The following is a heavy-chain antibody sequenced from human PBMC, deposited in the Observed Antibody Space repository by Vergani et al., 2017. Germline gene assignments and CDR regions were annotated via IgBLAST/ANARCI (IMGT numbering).Heavy chain of an antibody. D-gene: IGHD3-9*01. J-gene: IGHJ4*02. Sequence: QVPVVQSGAEVKKSGASVKVSCKTSGYTFSNYYMHWVRQAPGQGLEWMGIINPSGGHTNYAQKFQGRVTMTRDTSTSTVYMELSSLRSEDTAIDYCARGDYGILTGYRYWGQGTLVTVSA. CDR2: INPSGGHT. CDR1: GYTFSNYY. V-gene: IGHV1-46*03. CDR3: ARGDYGILTGYRY.